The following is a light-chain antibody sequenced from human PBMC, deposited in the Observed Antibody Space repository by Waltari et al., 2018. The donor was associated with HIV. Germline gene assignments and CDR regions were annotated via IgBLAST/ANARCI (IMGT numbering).Light chain of an antibody. V-gene: IGLV4-69*01. CDR1: SGHINYV. CDR3: QTWGTGIQV. CDR2: LNSDGRH. J-gene: IGLJ2*01. Sequence: QVVLTQPPSASASLGASVKLTCTLSSGHINYVIAWHQQQPKKGPQFLMKLNSDGRHSQGDGLPDRFSGSSAEAERYLTISSLQSEDEGDYFCQTWGTGIQVFGGGTRLTVL.